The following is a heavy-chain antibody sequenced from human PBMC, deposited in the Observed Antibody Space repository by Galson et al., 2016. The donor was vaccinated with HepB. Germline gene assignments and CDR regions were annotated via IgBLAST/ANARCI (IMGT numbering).Heavy chain of an antibody. CDR3: ARLSGLVEATFHYYFDS. Sequence: SLRLSCAASGFSFSGYAMTWVRQAPGKGLEWLAYISFDGGMKFYADSVKGRFTITRDDSRSTLYLQLDSLRFNDTGVYYCARLSGLVEATFHYYFDSWGQGTLVTVSS. CDR2: ISFDGGMK. J-gene: IGHJ4*01. D-gene: IGHD1-26*01. CDR1: GFSFSGYA. V-gene: IGHV3-30*03.